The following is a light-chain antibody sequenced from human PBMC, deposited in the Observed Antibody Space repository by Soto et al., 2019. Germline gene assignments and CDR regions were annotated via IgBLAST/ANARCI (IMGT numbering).Light chain of an antibody. J-gene: IGLJ1*01. CDR3: SSYTSSSNYV. V-gene: IGLV2-14*01. CDR1: SSDVGGYNY. CDR2: DVS. Sequence: QSALTQPASVSGSPGQSITISCTGTSSDVGGYNYVSWYQQHPGKAPKLMIYDVSNRPSGVSNRFSGSKSGNTAYLTISGLPAEDEADYYCSSYTSSSNYVFGTETKVTVL.